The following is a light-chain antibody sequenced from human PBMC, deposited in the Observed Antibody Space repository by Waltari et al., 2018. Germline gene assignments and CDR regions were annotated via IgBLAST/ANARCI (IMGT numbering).Light chain of an antibody. V-gene: IGLV1-44*01. CDR1: NSNIGRNT. Sequence: QSVLTQAPSASGTPGQSVTTSCSGSNSNIGRNTVNWYQQLPRTAPKLLISYNNQRPSGVPDRFSGSKSGTSASLVISGLQSEDEADYYCAAWDGGLNGFVFGTGTKVTVL. CDR2: YNN. CDR3: AAWDGGLNGFV. J-gene: IGLJ1*01.